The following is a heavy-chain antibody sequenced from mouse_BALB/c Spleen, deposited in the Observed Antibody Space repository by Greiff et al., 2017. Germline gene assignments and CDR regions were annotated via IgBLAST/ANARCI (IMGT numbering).Heavy chain of an antibody. CDR2: IYPGSGNT. Sequence: QVQLQQSGAELVRPGTSVKISCKASGYAFTNYWLGWVKQRPGHGLEWIGDIYPGSGNTYYNEKFKGKATLTADKSSSTAYMQLSSLTSEDSAVYFCARGGLRGDYYAMDYWGQGTSVTVSS. D-gene: IGHD1-1*01. J-gene: IGHJ4*01. V-gene: IGHV1-63*01. CDR3: ARGGLRGDYYAMDY. CDR1: GYAFTNYW.